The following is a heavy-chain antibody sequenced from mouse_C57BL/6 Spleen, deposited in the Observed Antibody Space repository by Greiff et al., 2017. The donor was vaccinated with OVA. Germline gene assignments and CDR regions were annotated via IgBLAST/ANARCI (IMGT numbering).Heavy chain of an antibody. CDR1: GFNIKDDY. CDR2: IDPNRGGT. Sequence: VQLQQSGAELVRPGASVTLSCTASGFNIKDDYMHWVKQRPGRGLEWIGRIDPNRGGTKYNEKFKSKATLTVDKPSSTAYMQLSSLTSEDSAVYYCARRRGYVSAMDYWGQGTSVTVSS. CDR3: ARRRGYVSAMDY. D-gene: IGHD2-2*01. V-gene: IGHV1-72*01. J-gene: IGHJ4*01.